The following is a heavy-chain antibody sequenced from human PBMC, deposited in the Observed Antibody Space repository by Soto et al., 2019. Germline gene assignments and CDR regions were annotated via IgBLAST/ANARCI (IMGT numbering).Heavy chain of an antibody. D-gene: IGHD2-21*01. V-gene: IGHV4-34*01. CDR2: INHSGST. CDR3: ARFRRLLLVFDY. CDR1: GGSFSGYY. J-gene: IGHJ4*02. Sequence: PSETLSLTCAVYGGSFSGYYWSWIRQPPGKGLEWIGEINHSGSTNYNPSLKSRVTISVDTSKNQFSLKLSSVAAADTAVYYCARFRRLLLVFDYWGQGTLVTVSS.